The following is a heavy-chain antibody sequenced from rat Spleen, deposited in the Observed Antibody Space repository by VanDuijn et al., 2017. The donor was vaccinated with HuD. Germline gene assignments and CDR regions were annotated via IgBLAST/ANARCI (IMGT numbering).Heavy chain of an antibody. J-gene: IGHJ2*01. CDR3: ARSVFDY. Sequence: EVQLVESGGGLVQPGRSLKLSCVVSGFTFSDYYMAWVRQAPEKGLEWVASITYEGSSSYYGDSVKGRFTISRDNAKSTLYLQMDSLRSEDTATYYCARSVFDYWGQGVMVTVSS. V-gene: IGHV5-22*01. CDR1: GFTFSDYY. CDR2: ITYEGSSS.